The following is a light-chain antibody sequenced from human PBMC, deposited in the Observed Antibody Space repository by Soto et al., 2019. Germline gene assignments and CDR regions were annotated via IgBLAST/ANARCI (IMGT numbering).Light chain of an antibody. V-gene: IGKV3-20*01. Sequence: EIGLTQSPGTLSLSPGERATLSCRASQSVSSSHLAWYQQKPGQAPRLLIYGASSRATGIPDRFSGSGSGTDFTLTISRLEPDDFAVYFCHQYGTLGTFGQGTKVEIK. J-gene: IGKJ1*01. CDR1: QSVSSSH. CDR3: HQYGTLGT. CDR2: GAS.